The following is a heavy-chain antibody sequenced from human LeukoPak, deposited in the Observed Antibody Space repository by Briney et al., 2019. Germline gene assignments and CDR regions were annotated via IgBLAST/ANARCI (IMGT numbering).Heavy chain of an antibody. Sequence: ASVKVSCKASGYTFTSYGFSWVRQAPGQGLEWLGWIGAYNGHTNYAQQLQGRVTMTTDTSTSTAYMELRSLRSDDTAVYYCARDYCSGGSCYFDYWGQGTLVTVSS. CDR2: IGAYNGHT. CDR3: ARDYCSGGSCYFDY. V-gene: IGHV1-18*01. D-gene: IGHD2-15*01. CDR1: GYTFTSYG. J-gene: IGHJ4*02.